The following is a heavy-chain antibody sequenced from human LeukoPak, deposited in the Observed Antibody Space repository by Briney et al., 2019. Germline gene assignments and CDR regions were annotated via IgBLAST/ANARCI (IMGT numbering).Heavy chain of an antibody. CDR3: ANHRRSGWSTASSYYYYYGMDV. CDR1: GFTFSSYA. CDR2: ISGSGGST. J-gene: IGHJ6*02. V-gene: IGHV3-23*01. Sequence: GGSLRLSCAASGFTFSSYAMSWVRQAPGKGLEWVSAISGSGGSTYYADSVKGRFTISRDNSKNTLYLQMNSLRAEDTAVYYCANHRRSGWSTASSYYYYYGMDVWGQGTTVTVSS. D-gene: IGHD6-19*01.